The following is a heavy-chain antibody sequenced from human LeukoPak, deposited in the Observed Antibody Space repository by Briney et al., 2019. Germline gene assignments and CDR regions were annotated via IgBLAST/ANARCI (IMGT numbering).Heavy chain of an antibody. CDR1: GGSISSYY. J-gene: IGHJ3*02. D-gene: IGHD2-2*02. V-gene: IGHV4-34*01. CDR3: ARRAALYCSSTSCYTAFDI. Sequence: PSETLSLTCTVSGGSISSYYWSWIRQPPGKGLEWIGEINHSGSTNYNPSLKSRVTISVDTSKNQFSLKLSSVTAADTAVYYCARRAALYCSSTSCYTAFDIWGQGTMVTVSS. CDR2: INHSGST.